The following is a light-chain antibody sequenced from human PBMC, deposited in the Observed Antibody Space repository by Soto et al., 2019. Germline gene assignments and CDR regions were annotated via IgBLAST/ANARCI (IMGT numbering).Light chain of an antibody. V-gene: IGLV1-47*01. Sequence: QPVLTQPPSASGTPGQRVTISCSGSISNVGINSVFWYQHLPGTAPKLLIYRSNQRASGVPDRFSGSKSGTSASLAISGLRSEDEADYYCAAWDDSLSGQVFGGGTKLTVL. CDR2: RSN. CDR1: ISNVGINS. J-gene: IGLJ2*01. CDR3: AAWDDSLSGQV.